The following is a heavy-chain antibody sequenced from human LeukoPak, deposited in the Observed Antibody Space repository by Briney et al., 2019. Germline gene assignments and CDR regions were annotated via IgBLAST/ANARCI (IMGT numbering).Heavy chain of an antibody. CDR2: IHDSGST. D-gene: IGHD3-10*01. V-gene: IGHV4-30-4*07. CDR3: AKSNGYGLVDI. CDR1: GDSISSGGYS. Sequence: SETLSLTCAVSGDSISSGGYSWSWIRQTPGKGLEWIAYIHDSGSTYNNPSLKTRLSISIDTSRNQFSLKLNSVTAADTAVYYCAKSNGYGLVDIWGQGTMVTVSS. J-gene: IGHJ3*02.